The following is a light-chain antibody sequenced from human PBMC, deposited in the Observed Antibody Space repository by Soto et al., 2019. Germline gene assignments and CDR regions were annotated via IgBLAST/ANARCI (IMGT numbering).Light chain of an antibody. CDR3: QKYDSAPWT. J-gene: IGKJ1*01. Sequence: DIQMTQSPSSLSASVGDRVTMTCRACQDIGNFLAWYQQKPGKSPKLLIYATSSLELGVSSRFSGGGSGTDFTLIISGLQPEDVATYYCQKYDSAPWTFGQGTKVEIK. V-gene: IGKV1-27*01. CDR2: ATS. CDR1: QDIGNF.